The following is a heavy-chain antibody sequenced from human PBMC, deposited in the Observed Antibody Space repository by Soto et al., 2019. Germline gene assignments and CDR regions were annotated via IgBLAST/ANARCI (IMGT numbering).Heavy chain of an antibody. Sequence: SETLSLTCTVAGGSMTSYYWSWIRQPPGRGLEWIGFIYYAGSTKYNPSLNSRVTISVDTSKNQFSLTVTSVTAADTAVYYCARVKRSTSRFDPWGQGTRVTVSS. V-gene: IGHV4-59*08. CDR2: IYYAGST. J-gene: IGHJ5*02. D-gene: IGHD1-26*01. CDR3: ARVKRSTSRFDP. CDR1: GGSMTSYY.